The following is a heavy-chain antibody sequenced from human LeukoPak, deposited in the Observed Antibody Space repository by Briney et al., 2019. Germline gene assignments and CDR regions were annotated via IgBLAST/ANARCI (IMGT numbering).Heavy chain of an antibody. CDR1: GFTFSKYA. V-gene: IGHV3-30*04. J-gene: IGHJ6*03. CDR2: ISYDGSNK. CDR3: AKLVETQRGGSSWYYYYYYYMDV. D-gene: IGHD6-13*01. Sequence: GGSLRLSCAASGFTFSKYAMHWVRQAPGKGLEWVAVISYDGSNKYYADSVKGRFTISRDNSKNTLYLQMNSLRAEDTAVYYCAKLVETQRGGSSWYYYYYYYMDVWGKGTTVTISS.